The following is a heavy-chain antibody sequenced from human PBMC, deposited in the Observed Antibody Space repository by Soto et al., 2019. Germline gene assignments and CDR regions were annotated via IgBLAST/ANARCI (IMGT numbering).Heavy chain of an antibody. V-gene: IGHV3-53*01. D-gene: IGHD3-22*01. J-gene: IGHJ4*02. CDR1: GFSVSTSH. Sequence: GGSLRLSCAAAGFSVSTSHMNWVRQTPGKGLEWVSVIYSGGATYYAASVKGRFTISRDKSKNTVYLQMNSLRAEDTAVYYCAKEWVYDSSGWSFDYWGQGTLVTVSS. CDR3: AKEWVYDSSGWSFDY. CDR2: IYSGGAT.